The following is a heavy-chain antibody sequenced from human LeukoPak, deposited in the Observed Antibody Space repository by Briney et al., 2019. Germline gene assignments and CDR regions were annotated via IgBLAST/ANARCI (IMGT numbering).Heavy chain of an antibody. CDR1: GFTISRNY. CDR3: ARVDSSGWYPWY. J-gene: IGHJ4*02. Sequence: GGSLRLSCTASGFTISRNYMSWVRQAPGKGLEWVSVIYSGGSTYYADSVKGRFTISRDNSKNTLYLQMNSLRAEDTAVYYCARVDSSGWYPWYWGQGTLVTVSS. CDR2: IYSGGST. D-gene: IGHD6-19*01. V-gene: IGHV3-53*01.